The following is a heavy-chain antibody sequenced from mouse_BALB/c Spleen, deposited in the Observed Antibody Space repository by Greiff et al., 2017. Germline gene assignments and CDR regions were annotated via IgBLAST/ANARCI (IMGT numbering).Heavy chain of an antibody. D-gene: IGHD2-1*01. V-gene: IGHV10-1*02. CDR3: VRDYGNWYFDV. CDR2: IRSKSNDYAT. CDR1: GFTFNTYA. J-gene: IGHJ1*01. Sequence: EVMLVESGGGLVQPKGSLKLSCAASGFTFNTYAMNWVRQAPGKGLEWVARIRSKSNDYATYYADSVKDRFTISRDDSQSMLYLQMNNLKTEDTAMYYCVRDYGNWYFDVWGAGTTVTVSS.